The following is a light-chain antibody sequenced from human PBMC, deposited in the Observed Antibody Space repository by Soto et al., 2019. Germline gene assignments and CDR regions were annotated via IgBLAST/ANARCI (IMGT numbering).Light chain of an antibody. CDR2: GAS. CDR1: QGVSDNY. J-gene: IGKJ2*01. CDR3: QQYGSSPRT. Sequence: EVVLTQSPGTLSLSPGEGATLSCRASQGVSDNYLAWYQHKPGQPPRLLIYGASNRATAIPDRFSGSGSGTHFTLTISRLEPEDFAVYFCQQYGSSPRTFGQGTKLDIK. V-gene: IGKV3-20*01.